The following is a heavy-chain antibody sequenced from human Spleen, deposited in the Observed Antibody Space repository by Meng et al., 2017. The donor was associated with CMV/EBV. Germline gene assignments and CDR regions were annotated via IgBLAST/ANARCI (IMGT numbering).Heavy chain of an antibody. CDR3: ARATSGLDAFDI. CDR1: GFTFSSYG. Sequence: GGSLRLSCAASGFTFSSYGMHWVRQAPGKGLEWVAVIWYDGSNKYYADSVKGRFTISRDNSKNTLYLQMNSLRAEDTAVYYCARATSGLDAFDIWGQGTMVTVSS. D-gene: IGHD3-3*01. CDR2: IWYDGSNK. V-gene: IGHV3-33*01. J-gene: IGHJ3*02.